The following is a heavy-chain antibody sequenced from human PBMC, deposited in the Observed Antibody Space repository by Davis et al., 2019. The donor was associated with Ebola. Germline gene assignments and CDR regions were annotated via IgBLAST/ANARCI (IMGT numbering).Heavy chain of an antibody. CDR3: ARFGHGAY. V-gene: IGHV4-59*11. CDR1: DASISGHY. D-gene: IGHD3-16*01. CDR2: ISGSGRT. Sequence: PSETLSLTCTFSDASISGHYWNWFRQPPGKGLEWIGFISGSGRTSYNPSLTSRITISADTSKNQFSLNLRSVTAADTAVYFCARFGHGAYWGQGTLVTVSS. J-gene: IGHJ4*02.